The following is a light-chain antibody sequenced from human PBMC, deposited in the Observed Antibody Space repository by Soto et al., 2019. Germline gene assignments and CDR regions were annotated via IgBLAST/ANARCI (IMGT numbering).Light chain of an antibody. Sequence: EILMTQSPATLSLSPGEGAILSCRASQGVSSNLAWYQQKPGQAPRLLIYAASTRATGIPARFSGSGSGTDFTLTISSLQSEDFAVYYCQQYKNWPTITFGQGTRLE. CDR1: QGVSSN. CDR3: QQYKNWPTIT. V-gene: IGKV3-15*01. J-gene: IGKJ5*01. CDR2: AAS.